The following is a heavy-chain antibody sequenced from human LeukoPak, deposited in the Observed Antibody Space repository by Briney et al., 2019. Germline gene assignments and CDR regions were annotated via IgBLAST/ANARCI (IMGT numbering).Heavy chain of an antibody. Sequence: PGGSLRLSCAASGFTFSSYWMSWVRQAPGKGLEWVANIKQDGSEKYYVDSVKGRFTISRDNAKNSLYLQMNSLRAEDTAVYYCAREGTYYYGSGSYYRALYYFDYWGQGTLVTVSS. CDR1: GFTFSSYW. D-gene: IGHD3-10*01. CDR2: IKQDGSEK. V-gene: IGHV3-7*01. CDR3: AREGTYYYGSGSYYRALYYFDY. J-gene: IGHJ4*02.